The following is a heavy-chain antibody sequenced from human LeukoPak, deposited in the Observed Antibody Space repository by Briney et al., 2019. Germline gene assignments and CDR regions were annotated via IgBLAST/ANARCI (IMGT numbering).Heavy chain of an antibody. D-gene: IGHD2-2*01. CDR2: TYYRSKWYN. V-gene: IGHV6-1*01. Sequence: SQTLSLICAFCGDILSSISAACTTIRQSPSRGLEWLGRTYYRSKWYNDYAVSVKSHITINPDTSKLQFPLQLNSVTADDTTVSYCANGRPADPWDHWGQGTLVTVSS. CDR1: GDILSSISAA. CDR3: ANGRPADPWDH. J-gene: IGHJ4*02.